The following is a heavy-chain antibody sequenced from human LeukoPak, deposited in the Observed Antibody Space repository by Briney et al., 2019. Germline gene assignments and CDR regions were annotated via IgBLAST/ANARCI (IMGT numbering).Heavy chain of an antibody. CDR3: ASLNYYDNSDFDFDC. D-gene: IGHD3-22*01. J-gene: IGHJ4*02. Sequence: GGSLRLSCAASGFTFSSYGMHWVRQAPGKGLEWVAVISYDGSNKYYADSVKGRFTISRDNAKKSLYMQMNSLRAEDTAVYYCASLNYYDNSDFDFDCWGQGTLVTVSS. V-gene: IGHV3-30*03. CDR1: GFTFSSYG. CDR2: ISYDGSNK.